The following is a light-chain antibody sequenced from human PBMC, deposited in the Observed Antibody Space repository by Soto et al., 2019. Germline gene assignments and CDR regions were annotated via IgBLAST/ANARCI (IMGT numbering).Light chain of an antibody. CDR2: EVN. V-gene: IGLV2-8*01. J-gene: IGLJ3*02. Sequence: QSVLTQPPSASGSPGQSVAISCTGTSSDVGGYNYVSWYQQHPGKAPKLMIYEVNKRPSGVPDRFSGSKSGNTASLTVSGLQAEDEADYYCSSFAGPVWVFGGGTKLTVL. CDR1: SSDVGGYNY. CDR3: SSFAGPVWV.